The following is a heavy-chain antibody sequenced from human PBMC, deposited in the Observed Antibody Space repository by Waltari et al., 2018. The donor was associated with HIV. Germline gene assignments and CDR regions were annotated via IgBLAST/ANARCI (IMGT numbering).Heavy chain of an antibody. J-gene: IGHJ4*02. Sequence: EVQLVESGGGLVQPGRSLRLSCAASGFTFDDYAMHWVRQAPGKCLEWVSGISWNSGSIGYADSVKGRGTISRDNAKNSLYLQMNSLRAEDTALYYCAKDINGVAGYFDYWGQGTLVTVSS. D-gene: IGHD6-19*01. CDR2: ISWNSGSI. CDR3: AKDINGVAGYFDY. V-gene: IGHV3-9*01. CDR1: GFTFDDYA.